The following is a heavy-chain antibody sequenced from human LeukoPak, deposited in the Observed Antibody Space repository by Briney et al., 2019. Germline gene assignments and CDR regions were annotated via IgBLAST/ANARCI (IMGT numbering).Heavy chain of an antibody. J-gene: IGHJ5*02. D-gene: IGHD2-15*01. V-gene: IGHV4-59*01. CDR1: GGSFSGYY. CDR2: IYYSGST. CDR3: ARGWQANWFDP. Sequence: SETLSLTCAVYGGSFSGYYWSWIRQPPGKGLEWIGYIYYSGSTNYNPSLKSRVTISVDTSKNQFSLKLFSVIAADTAVYYCARGWQANWFDPWGQGTLVTVSS.